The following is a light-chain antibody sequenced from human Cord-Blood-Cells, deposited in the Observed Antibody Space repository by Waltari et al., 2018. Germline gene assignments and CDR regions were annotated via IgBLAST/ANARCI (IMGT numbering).Light chain of an antibody. J-gene: IGLJ1*01. CDR2: DVS. Sequence: QSALTQPASVSGSPGQSITISCTGTSSDVGGYNYVPRYQQHPGKAPKLMIYDVSNRPSGVSNRFSGSKSGNTASLTISGLQAEDEADYYCSSYTSSSTLEVFGTGTKVTVL. V-gene: IGLV2-14*01. CDR1: SSDVGGYNY. CDR3: SSYTSSSTLEV.